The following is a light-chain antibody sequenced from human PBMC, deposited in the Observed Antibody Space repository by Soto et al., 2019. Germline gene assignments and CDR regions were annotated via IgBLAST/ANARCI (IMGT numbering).Light chain of an antibody. V-gene: IGKV3-20*01. CDR3: QQYDSSPKT. CDR2: AAS. CDR1: QTISSTY. J-gene: IGKJ1*01. Sequence: EIVLTQSPGTLSLSPGDRATLSCRASQTISSTYLAWYQQKPGQAPRLLIYAASPRATGIPDRVSGSGSGTDFTLTISRLEPEEFAVYYCQQYDSSPKTFGQGTKVEI.